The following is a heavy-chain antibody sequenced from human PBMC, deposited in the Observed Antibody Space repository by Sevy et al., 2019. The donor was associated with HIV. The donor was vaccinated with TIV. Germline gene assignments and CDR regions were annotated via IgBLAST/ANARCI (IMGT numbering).Heavy chain of an antibody. CDR3: AMAADTAMVYFDY. CDR1: GFTVSSNY. D-gene: IGHD5-18*01. V-gene: IGHV3-53*01. CDR2: IYSGGST. Sequence: GGSMRLSCAASGFTVSSNYMSWVRQAQGKGLEWVSVIYSGGSTYYADTVKGRFTIARDTSKNTLYLQLNSLRAEDTAVYYCAMAADTAMVYFDYWGQGTLVTVSS. J-gene: IGHJ4*02.